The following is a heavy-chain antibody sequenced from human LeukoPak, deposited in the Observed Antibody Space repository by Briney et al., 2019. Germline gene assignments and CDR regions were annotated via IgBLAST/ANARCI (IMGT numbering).Heavy chain of an antibody. CDR1: GFTFSRYS. V-gene: IGHV3-48*01. D-gene: IGHD5-24*01. Sequence: GGSLRLSCAASGFTFSRYSMNWVRQAPGKGLKWVSYISSGGSTIYYADSVKGRFTISRDNAKNSLYLQMNSLRADDTAVYYCARGEQEMATMSIDYWGQEPWSPSPQ. CDR3: ARGEQEMATMSIDY. CDR2: ISSGGSTI. J-gene: IGHJ4*01.